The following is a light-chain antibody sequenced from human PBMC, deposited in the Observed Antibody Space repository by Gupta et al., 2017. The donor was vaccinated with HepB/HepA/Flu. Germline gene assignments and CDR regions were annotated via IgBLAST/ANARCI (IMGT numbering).Light chain of an antibody. J-gene: IGLJ3*02. V-gene: IGLV1-51*02. CDR2: ENN. CDR1: SSNIGNNY. CDR3: GTWDSSLSAWV. Sequence: SVLTQPPSVSAAPGQKVTIPCSGSSSNIGNNYVSWYQQLPGTAPTLLIYENNKRPSGIPDRFSGSKSGTSATLGITGLQTGDEADYYCGTWDSSLSAWVFGGGTKLTVL.